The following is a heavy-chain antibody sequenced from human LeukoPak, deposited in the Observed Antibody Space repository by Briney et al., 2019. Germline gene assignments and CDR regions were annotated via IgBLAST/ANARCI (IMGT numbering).Heavy chain of an antibody. CDR1: GFTLSSYG. CDR2: ISGSGGST. V-gene: IGHV3-23*01. CDR3: AKVLTGYYYYMDV. J-gene: IGHJ6*03. Sequence: GGTLRLSCAASGFTLSSYGMSWVRQAPGKGLEWVSAISGSGGSTYYADSVKGRFTISRDNPKNTVYLQMNSLRAEDTAVYYCAKVLTGYYYYMDVWGKGTTVTVSS.